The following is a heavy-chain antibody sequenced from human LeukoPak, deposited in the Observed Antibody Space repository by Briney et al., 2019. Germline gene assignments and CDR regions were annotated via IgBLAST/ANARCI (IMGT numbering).Heavy chain of an antibody. J-gene: IGHJ4*02. CDR1: GFTFSSYA. Sequence: GGSLRLSCAASGFTFSSYAMHWVRQAPGKGLEYVSAISTNGGSTYYANSVKGGFTISRDNSKNTLYLQMGSLRAEDTAVYYCARVMSGWYGGLWGQGTLVTVSS. CDR3: ARVMSGWYGGL. D-gene: IGHD6-19*01. CDR2: ISTNGGST. V-gene: IGHV3-64*01.